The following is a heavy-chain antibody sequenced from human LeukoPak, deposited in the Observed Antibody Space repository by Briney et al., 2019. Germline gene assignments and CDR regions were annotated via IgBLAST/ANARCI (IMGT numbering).Heavy chain of an antibody. J-gene: IGHJ4*02. D-gene: IGHD6-13*01. CDR2: IYYSGST. Sequence: PSETLSLTCTVSGGSISSYYWSWIRQPPGKGLEWIGYIYYSGSTNYNPSLKSRVTISVETSKNQFSLKLSSVTAADTAVYYCARETAAGTLGYWGQGTLVTVSS. V-gene: IGHV4-59*01. CDR3: ARETAAGTLGY. CDR1: GGSISSYY.